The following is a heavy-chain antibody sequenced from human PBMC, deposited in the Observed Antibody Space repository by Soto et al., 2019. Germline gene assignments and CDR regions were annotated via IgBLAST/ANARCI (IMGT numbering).Heavy chain of an antibody. CDR2: ISSSSSTI. Sequence: EVQLVESGGGLVQPGGSLRLSCAASGFTFSSYSMNWVRQAPGKGLEWVSYISSSSSTIYYADSVKGRFTISRDNANTALYLQMNSLRDEDTAVYYCASQSAEWLLFASWGQGTLVTVSS. D-gene: IGHD5-12*01. V-gene: IGHV3-48*02. CDR3: ASQSAEWLLFAS. CDR1: GFTFSSYS. J-gene: IGHJ4*02.